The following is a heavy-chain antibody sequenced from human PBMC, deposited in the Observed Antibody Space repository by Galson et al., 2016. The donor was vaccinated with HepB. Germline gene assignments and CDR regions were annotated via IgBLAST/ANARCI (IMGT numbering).Heavy chain of an antibody. D-gene: IGHD7-27*01. CDR1: GDSVSSNSAG. J-gene: IGHJ4*02. CDR2: TYYRSKRHF. Sequence: CAISGDSVSSNSAGWYWIRQSPSRGLEWLGRTYYRSKRHFDYAESVKSRITINPDTAKNQFSLQLNSVTPEDTAIYYCARSYLLGRGFGSWGQGTLVTVSS. V-gene: IGHV6-1*01. CDR3: ARSYLLGRGFGS.